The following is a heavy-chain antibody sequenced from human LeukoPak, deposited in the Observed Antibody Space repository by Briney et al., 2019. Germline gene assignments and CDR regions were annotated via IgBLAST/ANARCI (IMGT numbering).Heavy chain of an antibody. CDR1: GFTFSSYS. D-gene: IGHD3-22*01. CDR2: ISSSSSTI. Sequence: GGSLRLSCAASGFTFSSYSMNWVRQAPGKGLEWVSYISSSSSTIYYADSVKGRFTISRDNAKNSLYLQMNSLRAEDTAVYYCAREGYYYDSSDWFDPWGQGTLVTVSS. V-gene: IGHV3-48*04. J-gene: IGHJ5*02. CDR3: AREGYYYDSSDWFDP.